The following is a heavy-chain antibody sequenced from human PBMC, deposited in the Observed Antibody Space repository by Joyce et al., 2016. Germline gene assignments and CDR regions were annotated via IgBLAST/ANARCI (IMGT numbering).Heavy chain of an antibody. D-gene: IGHD3-10*01. CDR3: ARARRGIILARGEMGEYLQH. V-gene: IGHV4-34*01. CDR2: VNDRGRT. Sequence: QVQLQEWGAGLLKPSETLSLTCAVYGCSLSGYYWSWIRQAPGMGQKWIGEVNDRGRTNYNPSLESRATTSRDTSKNQFSLRLTTVTAADTAVYFCARARRGIILARGEMGEYLQHWGRGTVVIVSS. CDR1: GCSLSGYY. J-gene: IGHJ1*01.